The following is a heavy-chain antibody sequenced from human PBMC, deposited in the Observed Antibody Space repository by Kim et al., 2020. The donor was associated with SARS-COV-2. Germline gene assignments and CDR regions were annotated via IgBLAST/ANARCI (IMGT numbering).Heavy chain of an antibody. CDR1: GFTFTSSA. CDR3: AAPSEKGELSQTALDY. D-gene: IGHD3-16*02. V-gene: IGHV1-58*01. J-gene: IGHJ4*02. Sequence: SVKVSCKASGFTFTSSAVQWVRQARGQRLEWIGWIVVGSGNTNYAQKFQERVTITRDMSTSTAYMELSSLRSEDTAVYYCAAPSEKGELSQTALDYWGQGTLVTVSS. CDR2: IVVGSGNT.